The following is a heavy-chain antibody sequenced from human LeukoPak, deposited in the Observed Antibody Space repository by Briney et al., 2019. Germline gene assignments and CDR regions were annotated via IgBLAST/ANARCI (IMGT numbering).Heavy chain of an antibody. J-gene: IGHJ4*02. D-gene: IGHD3-9*01. Sequence: ASVRVSCKASGYTFTTKAIHWLRQAPGQGPEWMGSIHAGSGNTLYSKHFQGRVTFTRDTSANTVYMDLSSLSSEDTAVYYCARWPGNYDWSVYDSWGQGTLVIVSS. CDR2: IHAGSGNT. V-gene: IGHV1-3*01. CDR1: GYTFTTKA. CDR3: ARWPGNYDWSVYDS.